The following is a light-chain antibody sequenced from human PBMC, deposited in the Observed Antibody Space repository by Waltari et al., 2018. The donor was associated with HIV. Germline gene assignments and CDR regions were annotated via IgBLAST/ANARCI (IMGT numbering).Light chain of an antibody. Sequence: QPVLTQPPSVSAAPGQKVTIPCSRSSSNIGNDYVSWYQHVPGAAPRLLIYDNSKRPSGIPDRFSGSESGTSATLAITGLQTGDEADYYCGTWDRTLGGGVFGGGTKLTVL. CDR3: GTWDRTLGGGV. V-gene: IGLV1-51*01. CDR1: SSNIGNDY. J-gene: IGLJ3*02. CDR2: DNS.